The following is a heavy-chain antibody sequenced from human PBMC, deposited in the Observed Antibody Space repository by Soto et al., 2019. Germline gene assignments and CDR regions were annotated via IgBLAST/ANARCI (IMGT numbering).Heavy chain of an antibody. D-gene: IGHD3-16*01. Sequence: QMQLVESGGGVVQPGRSLRLSCVASGITFTNHGIHWVRQAPGKGLEWVADISYNGIDKWYADSVKGRFTISRDNFRDRVIRKMTGLSPEETVVYYGGGGGGKNAHATRFDSWGREPLSTVSS. CDR3: GGGGGKNAHATRFDS. CDR1: GITFTNHG. V-gene: IGHV3-30*03. J-gene: IGHJ4*02. CDR2: ISYNGIDK.